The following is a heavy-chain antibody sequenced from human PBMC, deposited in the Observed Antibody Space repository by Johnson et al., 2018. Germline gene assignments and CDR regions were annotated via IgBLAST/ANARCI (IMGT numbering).Heavy chain of an antibody. V-gene: IGHV3-21*04. D-gene: IGHD3-10*01. J-gene: IGHJ6*02. CDR2: ISSSSTYI. CDR3: AKGRFGDRDAYNVAMDV. CDR1: GFTFNTYS. Sequence: VQLVQSGGGLVKPGGSLRLSCAASGFTFNTYSLNWVRQAPGKGLEWVSSISSSSTYIYYADSVKGRFTISRDNAKSSLYLQMNSRRSEDTAMYFCAKGRFGDRDAYNVAMDVWGQGTTVTVSS.